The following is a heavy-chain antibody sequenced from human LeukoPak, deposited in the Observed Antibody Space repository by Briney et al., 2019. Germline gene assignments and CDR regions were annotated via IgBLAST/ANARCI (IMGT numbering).Heavy chain of an antibody. CDR1: GFTFGDYA. CDR2: ITGQGTIP. CDR3: AKDIPTGDYVFDS. D-gene: IGHD4-17*01. J-gene: IGHJ4*02. V-gene: IGHV3-43*02. Sequence: GSLRLSCAASGFTFGDYARHWVRQPPGKGLEWLSLITGQGTIPNNAPPVKGRITIPRDNNETSLYPQRHSLRTEATALYYCAKDIPTGDYVFDSWGQGTLVIVS.